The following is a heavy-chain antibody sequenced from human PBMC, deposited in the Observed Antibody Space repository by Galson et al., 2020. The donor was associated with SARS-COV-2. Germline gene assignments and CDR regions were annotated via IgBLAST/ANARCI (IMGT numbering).Heavy chain of an antibody. V-gene: IGHV4-39*01. J-gene: IGHJ4*02. Sequence: SETLSLTCTVSGGSISSSSYYWGWIRQPPGKGLEWIGSIYYSGSTYYNPSLKSRVTISVDTSKNQFSLKLSSVTAADTAVYYCARWPIEMATNDYWGQGTLVTVSS. CDR2: IYYSGST. D-gene: IGHD5-12*01. CDR3: ARWPIEMATNDY. CDR1: GGSISSSSYY.